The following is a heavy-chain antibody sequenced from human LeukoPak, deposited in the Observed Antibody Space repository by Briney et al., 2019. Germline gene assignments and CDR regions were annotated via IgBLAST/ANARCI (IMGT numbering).Heavy chain of an antibody. CDR1: GFNFDRYT. Sequence: GGSLRLSCATSGFNFDRYTIHWVRQAPGKGLEWVSLAGWAGGTTFYSDSVRGRFTISRDSGRKSVYLQVNSLTTDDTAFYFCAKELDTMFFDYWGQGALVTVSS. CDR2: AGWAGGTT. V-gene: IGHV3-43*01. J-gene: IGHJ4*02. D-gene: IGHD3-10*02. CDR3: AKELDTMFFDY.